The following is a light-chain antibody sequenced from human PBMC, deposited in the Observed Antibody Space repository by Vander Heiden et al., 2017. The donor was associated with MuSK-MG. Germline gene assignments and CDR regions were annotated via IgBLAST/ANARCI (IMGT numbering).Light chain of an antibody. V-gene: IGLV3-21*02. CDR2: DDS. J-gene: IGLJ2*01. Sequence: SYVLTQAPSVSVAPGQTARITCGATNIGTKSVHWYQQKTDQAPVLVVYDDSDRPSGIPERFSGSNSGDTATLTINRVEAGDEADYYCQVWDSSRDPVIFAGGTKLTVL. CDR1: NIGTKS. CDR3: QVWDSSRDPVI.